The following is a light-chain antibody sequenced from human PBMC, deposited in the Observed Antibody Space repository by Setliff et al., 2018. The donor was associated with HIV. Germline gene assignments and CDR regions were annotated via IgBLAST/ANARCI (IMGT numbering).Light chain of an antibody. CDR3: CSYAGNYAWA. CDR1: SSDVGGYSF. J-gene: IGLJ3*02. V-gene: IGLV2-11*01. Sequence: QSALTQPHSVSGSPGQSVTISCTGTSSDVGGYSFVSWYQQHPNKAPELMVYAVNKRPSGVPDRFSGSKSGNTASLTIPGLQPDDEADYYCCSYAGNYAWAFGVGTKVTVL. CDR2: AVN.